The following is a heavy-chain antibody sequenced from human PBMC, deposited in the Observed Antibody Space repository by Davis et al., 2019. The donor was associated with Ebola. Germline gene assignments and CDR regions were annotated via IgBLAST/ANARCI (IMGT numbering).Heavy chain of an antibody. J-gene: IGHJ4*02. V-gene: IGHV3-74*01. D-gene: IGHD5/OR15-5a*01. Sequence: GESLKISCAASGFTFSSYWMHWVRQAPGKGLVWVSRIKTDGSYTHYADSVKGRFAIFRDNAKNTLYLQMNSLRAEDTAVYYCARQHDPSTPAPGFWGQGTLVTVSS. CDR1: GFTFSSYW. CDR2: IKTDGSYT. CDR3: ARQHDPSTPAPGF.